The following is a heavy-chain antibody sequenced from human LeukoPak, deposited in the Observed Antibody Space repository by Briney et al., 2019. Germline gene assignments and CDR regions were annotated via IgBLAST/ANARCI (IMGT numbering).Heavy chain of an antibody. CDR2: ISSSSSYI. D-gene: IGHD6-13*01. V-gene: IGHV3-21*01. J-gene: IGHJ4*02. Sequence: GGSLRLSCAASGSTFSSYSMNWVRQAPGKGLEWVSSISSSSSYIYYADSVKGRFTISRDNAKNSLYLQMNSLRAEDTAVYYCARGGIAAAGTRDYWGQGTLVTVSS. CDR3: ARGGIAAAGTRDY. CDR1: GSTFSSYS.